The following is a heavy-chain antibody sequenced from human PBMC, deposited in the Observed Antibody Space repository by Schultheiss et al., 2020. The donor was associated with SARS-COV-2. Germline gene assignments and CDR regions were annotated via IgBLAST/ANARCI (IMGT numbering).Heavy chain of an antibody. V-gene: IGHV4-39*07. J-gene: IGHJ1*01. D-gene: IGHD3-22*01. CDR3: ARRGLENLIYDSSGYGT. CDR2: IYYSGST. Sequence: SETLSLTCTVSGGSISSSSYYWGWIRQPPGKGLEWIGSIYYSGSTYYNPSLKSRVTISVDTSKNQFSLKLSSVTAADTAVYYCARRGLENLIYDSSGYGTWGQGTLVTVSS. CDR1: GGSISSSSYY.